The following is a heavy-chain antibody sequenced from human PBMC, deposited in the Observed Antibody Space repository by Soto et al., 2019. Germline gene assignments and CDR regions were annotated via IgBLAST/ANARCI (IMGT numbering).Heavy chain of an antibody. V-gene: IGHV3-23*01. Sequence: EVQLLESGGGVVQPGGALRLSCAASGFSFSKFAVSWVRQAPGKGLEWVSAISADGESTFYVDSVKGRFTISRDNSKNALFLQMNALRVEDTAVYYCASDWGDDSAFYDAFHVWGQGTMVSVSS. J-gene: IGHJ3*01. CDR1: GFSFSKFA. CDR3: ASDWGDDSAFYDAFHV. CDR2: ISADGEST. D-gene: IGHD3-22*01.